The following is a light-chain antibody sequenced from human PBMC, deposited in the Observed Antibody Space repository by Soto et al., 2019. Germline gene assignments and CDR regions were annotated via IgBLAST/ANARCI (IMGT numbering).Light chain of an antibody. CDR3: HQYGASPPYT. Sequence: EIVLTQFPGTLSLSPGERATLSCRASQSVRSSYLAWYQQKPGQAPRLLIYGASSRATGIPGRFSGSGSGTDFTLTISRLEPEDFAVYYCHQYGASPPYTFGQGTKLRIK. V-gene: IGKV3-20*01. CDR1: QSVRSSY. J-gene: IGKJ2*01. CDR2: GAS.